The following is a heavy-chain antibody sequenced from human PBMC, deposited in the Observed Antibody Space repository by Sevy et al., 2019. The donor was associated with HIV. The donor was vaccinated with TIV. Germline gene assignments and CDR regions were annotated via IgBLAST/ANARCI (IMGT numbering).Heavy chain of an antibody. D-gene: IGHD3-16*02. CDR1: GFMFKSYN. CDR2: INSSSGAI. J-gene: IGHJ4*02. CDR3: VRTVSGTFRYDDY. V-gene: IGHV3-48*01. Sequence: GGSLRLSCAASGFMFKSYNMNWVRQAPGTGLEWLSYINSSSGAISYADSVKGRFTVSRDNARNLLYLQMNSLRAEDTAVYYCVRTVSGTFRYDDYWGQGTLVTVSS.